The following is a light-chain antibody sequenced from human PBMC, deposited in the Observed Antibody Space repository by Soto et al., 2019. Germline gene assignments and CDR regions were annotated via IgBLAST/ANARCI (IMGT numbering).Light chain of an antibody. J-gene: IGKJ4*01. CDR1: QSVFTN. V-gene: IGKV3-15*01. CDR2: GVS. CDR3: QQYNTWPLT. Sequence: EIVMTQSPATLSVSPVERATLSCRASQSVFTNFAWYQHKPGQAPRLLIYGVSTRATGVPVRFSGSGSGTDFTLTISSLQSEDFAVYYCQQYNTWPLTFGGGTKVEIK.